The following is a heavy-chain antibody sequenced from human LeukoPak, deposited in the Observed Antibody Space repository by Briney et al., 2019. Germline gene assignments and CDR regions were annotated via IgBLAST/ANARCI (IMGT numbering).Heavy chain of an antibody. Sequence: GESLKISCKGSGYSFTTYWIGWVRQMPGKGLEWMGIIYPGDSDTRYSPSFQGQVTISADKSISTAYLQWSSLKASDTAMYYCARTGGGYSGYVNFDYWGQGTLVTVSS. J-gene: IGHJ4*02. V-gene: IGHV5-51*01. CDR2: IYPGDSDT. CDR1: GYSFTTYW. CDR3: ARTGGGYSGYVNFDY. D-gene: IGHD5-12*01.